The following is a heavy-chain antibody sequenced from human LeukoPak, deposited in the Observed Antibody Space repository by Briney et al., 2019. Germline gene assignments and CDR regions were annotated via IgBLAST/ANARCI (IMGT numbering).Heavy chain of an antibody. J-gene: IGHJ5*02. CDR3: ARGGARTLFDP. D-gene: IGHD1/OR15-1a*01. CDR2: IKQDGSEK. Sequence: GSLRLSFAASGFNLSYYLIRWVRQAPGKGLEWVANIKQDGSEKYYVDSVKGRFTISRDNAKNSLYLQMNSLRAEDTAVYYCARGGARTLFDPWGQGTLVTVSS. V-gene: IGHV3-7*01. CDR1: GFNLSYYL.